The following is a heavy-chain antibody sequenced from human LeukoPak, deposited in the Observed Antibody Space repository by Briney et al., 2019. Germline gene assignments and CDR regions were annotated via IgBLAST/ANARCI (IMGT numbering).Heavy chain of an antibody. CDR3: AKDHGSSDWYYFDY. D-gene: IGHD6-13*01. V-gene: IGHV3-21*03. CDR2: ISTSSSYI. Sequence: GGSLRFSCAASGFTFSGYSMNWVRQAPGKGLEWVSSISTSSSYIYFAASLKGRFTISRDNAKNSLYLQMNTLRADDTAVYYCAKDHGSSDWYYFDYWGQGTLVTVSS. CDR1: GFTFSGYS. J-gene: IGHJ4*02.